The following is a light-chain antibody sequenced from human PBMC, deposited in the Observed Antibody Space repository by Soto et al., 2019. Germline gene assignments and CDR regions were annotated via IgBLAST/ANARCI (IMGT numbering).Light chain of an antibody. Sequence: EIFMTQSPATLSVSPGETASLSFRPSQSVSSNLAWYQQKPGQAPRLLIYDASNRATGIPARFSGSGSGTDFTLTISSLEPEDFAVYYCQQRSNWPPITFGQGTRLEIK. CDR3: QQRSNWPPIT. CDR1: QSVSSN. V-gene: IGKV3-11*01. J-gene: IGKJ5*01. CDR2: DAS.